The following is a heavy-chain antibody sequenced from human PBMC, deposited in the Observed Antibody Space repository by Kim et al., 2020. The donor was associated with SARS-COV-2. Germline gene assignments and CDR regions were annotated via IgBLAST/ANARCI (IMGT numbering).Heavy chain of an antibody. D-gene: IGHD2-15*01. V-gene: IGHV1-18*01. CDR1: GYTFTSYG. J-gene: IGHJ6*02. Sequence: ASVKVSCKASGYTFTSYGISWVRQAPGQGLEWMGWISAYNGNTNYAQKLQGRVTMTTDTSTSTAYMELRSLRSDDTAVYYCARSRGHLVVVVAAPPVDYYYGMDVWGQGTTVTVSS. CDR3: ARSRGHLVVVVAAPPVDYYYGMDV. CDR2: ISAYNGNT.